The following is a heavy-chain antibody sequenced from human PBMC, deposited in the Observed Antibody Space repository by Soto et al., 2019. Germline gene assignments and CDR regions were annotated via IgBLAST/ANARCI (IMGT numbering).Heavy chain of an antibody. CDR1: GYSFASYW. D-gene: IGHD3-22*01. CDR2: IDPSDSQT. V-gene: IGHV5-10-1*01. J-gene: IGHJ4*02. CDR3: ARQIYDSDTGPNFQYYFDS. Sequence: GESLKISCKGSGYSFASYWITWVRQKPGKGLEWMGRIDPSDSQTYYSPSFRGHVTISVTKSITTVFLQWSSLRASDTAMYYCARQIYDSDTGPNFQYYFDSWGQGTPVTVSS.